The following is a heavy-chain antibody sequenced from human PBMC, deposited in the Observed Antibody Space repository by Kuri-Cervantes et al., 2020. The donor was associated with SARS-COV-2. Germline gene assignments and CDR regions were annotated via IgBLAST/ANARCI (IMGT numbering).Heavy chain of an antibody. J-gene: IGHJ4*02. CDR2: INSDGSST. V-gene: IGHV3-74*01. CDR1: GFTFSSYW. D-gene: IGHD7-27*01. Sequence: GESLKISCAASGFTFSSYWMHWVRQAPGKGLVWVSRINSDGSSTSYADSVKGRFTISRDNAKNSLYLQMSSLRAGDTAVYYCARDLRLGKSLDYWGQGTLVTVSS. CDR3: ARDLRLGKSLDY.